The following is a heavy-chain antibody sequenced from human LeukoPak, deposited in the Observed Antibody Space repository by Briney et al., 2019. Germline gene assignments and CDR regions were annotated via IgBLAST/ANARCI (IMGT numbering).Heavy chain of an antibody. CDR2: ISYDGSNK. D-gene: IGHD3-10*01. Sequence: PGRSLRLSCAASGFTFSSYGMHWVRQAPGKGLEWVAVISYDGSNKYYADSVKGRFTISRDNSKNTLYLQMNSLRAEDTAVDYCAKDKFGALPDPITMALYYWGQGTLVTVSS. CDR3: AKDKFGALPDPITMALYY. CDR1: GFTFSSYG. J-gene: IGHJ4*02. V-gene: IGHV3-30*18.